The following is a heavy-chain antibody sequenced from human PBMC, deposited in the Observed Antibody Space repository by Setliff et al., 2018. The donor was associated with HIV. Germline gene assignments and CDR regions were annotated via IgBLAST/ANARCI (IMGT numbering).Heavy chain of an antibody. CDR1: GPSVSNTDYY. D-gene: IGHD3-3*01. V-gene: IGHV4-39*01. J-gene: IGHJ4*02. Sequence: KPSETLSLTCTVSGPSVSNTDYYWGWIRLPPGKGLEWIASIHHSGSTWYNPSLKSRVTISADMSKNQFSLKLFSVTAADTAVYYCARPSFGIGGGSIFDSWGQGTLVTVSS. CDR2: IHHSGST. CDR3: ARPSFGIGGGSIFDS.